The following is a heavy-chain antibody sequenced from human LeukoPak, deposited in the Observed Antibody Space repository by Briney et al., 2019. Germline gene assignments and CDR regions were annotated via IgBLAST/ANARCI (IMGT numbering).Heavy chain of an antibody. Sequence: GGSLRLSCAASGFTFSSYAMSWVRQAPGKGLEWVSAISGSGGSTYYADSVKGRFTISRDNAKNSLYLQMNSLRAEDTAVYYCARDQVVRGLPFDYWGQGTLVTVSS. CDR3: ARDQVVRGLPFDY. CDR2: ISGSGGST. CDR1: GFTFSSYA. J-gene: IGHJ4*02. V-gene: IGHV3-23*01. D-gene: IGHD3-22*01.